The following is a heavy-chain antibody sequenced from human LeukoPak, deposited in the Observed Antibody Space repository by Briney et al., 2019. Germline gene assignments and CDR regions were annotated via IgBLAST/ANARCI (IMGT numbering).Heavy chain of an antibody. J-gene: IGHJ5*02. CDR2: IYYSGST. Sequence: SETLSLTCTVSGGSISSYYWSWIRQPPGKGLEWIGYIYYSGSTNYNPSLKSRVTISVDTSKNQFSLKLSSVTAADTAVYYCARGKERGVAVAGICSAPGAQEPLVTVSS. D-gene: IGHD6-19*01. V-gene: IGHV4-59*12. CDR3: ARGKERGVAVAGICSAP. CDR1: GGSISSYY.